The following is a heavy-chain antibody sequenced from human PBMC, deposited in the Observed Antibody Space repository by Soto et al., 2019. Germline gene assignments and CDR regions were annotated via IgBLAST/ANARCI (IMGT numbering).Heavy chain of an antibody. Sequence: GESLKISCKGSGYSFTSYWIGWVRQMPGKGLEWMGIIYPGDSDTRYSPSFQGQVTISADKVISTAYLHWSSLKASDTAMYYCAICYDSWSGPQWGNWFDPWGQGPLVIVSS. CDR3: AICYDSWSGPQWGNWFDP. CDR1: GYSFTSYW. V-gene: IGHV5-51*01. D-gene: IGHD3-3*01. J-gene: IGHJ5*02. CDR2: IYPGDSDT.